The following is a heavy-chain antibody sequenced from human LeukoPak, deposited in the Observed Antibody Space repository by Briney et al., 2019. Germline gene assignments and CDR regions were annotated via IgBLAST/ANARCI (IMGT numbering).Heavy chain of an antibody. V-gene: IGHV3-33*08. D-gene: IGHD4-17*01. Sequence: GGSLRLSCAASGFTFSSYGMHWVRQAPGKGLEWVAVIWYDGSNKYYADSVKGRFTISRDNSKNTLYLQMNSLRAEDTAVYYCARESYGDYVIDPWGQGTLVTVSS. J-gene: IGHJ5*02. CDR1: GFTFSSYG. CDR3: ARESYGDYVIDP. CDR2: IWYDGSNK.